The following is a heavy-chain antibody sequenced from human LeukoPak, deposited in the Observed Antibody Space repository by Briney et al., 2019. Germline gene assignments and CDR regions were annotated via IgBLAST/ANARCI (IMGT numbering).Heavy chain of an antibody. J-gene: IGHJ4*02. CDR2: ISSSSSTI. CDR3: ARANDYGDHGPFDY. CDR1: GFTFSSYS. V-gene: IGHV3-48*01. Sequence: GGSLRLSCAASGFTFSSYSMNWVRQAPGKGLEWVSYISSSSSTIYYADSVKGRFTISRDNAKNSLYLQMNSLRAEDTAVYYCARANDYGDHGPFDYWGQGTLVTVSS. D-gene: IGHD4-17*01.